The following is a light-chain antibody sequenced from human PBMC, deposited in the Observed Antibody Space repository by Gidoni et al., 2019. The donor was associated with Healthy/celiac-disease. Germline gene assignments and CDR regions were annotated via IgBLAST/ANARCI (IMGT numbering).Light chain of an antibody. Sequence: DIQMNQSPSTLSASVGDRVTITCRASQSISSWLAWYQQKPGKAPKLLIYDASSLESGVPSRFSGSGSGTEFTLTISSLQPDDFATYYCQHYNSYSPSFGQGTKLEIK. V-gene: IGKV1-5*01. CDR2: DAS. J-gene: IGKJ2*01. CDR1: QSISSW. CDR3: QHYNSYSPS.